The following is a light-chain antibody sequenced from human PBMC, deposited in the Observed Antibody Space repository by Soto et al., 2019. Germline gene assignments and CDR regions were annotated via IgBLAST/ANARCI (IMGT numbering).Light chain of an antibody. CDR3: SSYTSSSTLDV. CDR1: SSDVGGYNY. CDR2: DVS. V-gene: IGLV2-14*01. J-gene: IGLJ1*01. Sequence: QSDLTQPAYVSGAPGQSIPISCTGTSSDVGGYNYVSWYQQHPGKAPKLMIYDVSNRPSGVSNRFSGSKSGNTASLTISGLQAEDEADYYCSSYTSSSTLDVFGTGTKVTVL.